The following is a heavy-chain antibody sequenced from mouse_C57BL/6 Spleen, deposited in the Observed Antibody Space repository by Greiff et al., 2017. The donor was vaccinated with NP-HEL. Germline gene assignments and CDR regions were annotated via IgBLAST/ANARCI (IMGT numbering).Heavy chain of an antibody. CDR2: IWSGGST. V-gene: IGHV2-2*01. Sequence: VKLHESGPGLVQPSQSLSITCTVSGFSLTSYGVHWVRQSPGKGLEWLGVIWSGGSTDYNAAFISRLSISKDNSKSQVFFKMNSLQADDTAIYYCARSYGSSFYAMDYWGQGTSVTVSS. D-gene: IGHD1-1*01. J-gene: IGHJ4*01. CDR1: GFSLTSYG. CDR3: ARSYGSSFYAMDY.